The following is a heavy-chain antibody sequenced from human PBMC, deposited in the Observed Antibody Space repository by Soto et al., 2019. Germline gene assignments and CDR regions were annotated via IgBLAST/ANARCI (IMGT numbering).Heavy chain of an antibody. CDR2: ISSSSSTI. CDR3: ARDGRHYDFWSGYPDYGMDV. V-gene: IGHV3-48*02. D-gene: IGHD3-3*01. Sequence: GGSLRLFCAASEFTFSSYSMNWVRQAPGKGLEGVSYISSSSSTIYYADSVKGRFTISRDNAKNSLYLQMNSLRDEDTAVYYWARDGRHYDFWSGYPDYGMDVWGQGTTVTVSS. J-gene: IGHJ6*02. CDR1: EFTFSSYS.